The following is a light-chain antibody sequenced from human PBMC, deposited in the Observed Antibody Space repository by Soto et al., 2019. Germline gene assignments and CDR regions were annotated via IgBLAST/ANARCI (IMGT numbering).Light chain of an antibody. J-gene: IGKJ2*01. V-gene: IGKV3-15*01. CDR1: QSVSSN. CDR3: QHYNNWPYT. Sequence: EIVMTQSPATLSVSPGERATLSCRASQSVSSNLAWYQQKPGLAPRLLIYGASNRATGIPPRFSGSGAGTEFTLTISTLQSEDFAVYYCQHYNNWPYTFGQGTKLEIK. CDR2: GAS.